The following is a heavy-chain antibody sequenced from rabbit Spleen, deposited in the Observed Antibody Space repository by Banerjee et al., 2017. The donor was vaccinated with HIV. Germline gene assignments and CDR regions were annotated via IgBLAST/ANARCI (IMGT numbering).Heavy chain of an antibody. CDR3: ARDFFNL. J-gene: IGHJ4*01. Sequence: QEQLVESGGDLVQPGASLTLTCTASGFDFSAYWMFWVRQSPGKGLEWIACIHGGSGGTFYASWAKGRFTISKTSSTTVTLQMTSLTGADTATYFCARDFFNLWGQGTLVTVS. CDR2: IHGGSGGT. V-gene: IGHV1S45*01. CDR1: GFDFSAYW.